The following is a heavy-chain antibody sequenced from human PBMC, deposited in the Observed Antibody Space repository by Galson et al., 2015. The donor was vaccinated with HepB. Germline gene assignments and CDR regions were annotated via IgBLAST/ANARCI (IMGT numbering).Heavy chain of an antibody. CDR2: FDPEDGET. V-gene: IGHV1-24*01. J-gene: IGHJ5*01. Sequence: SVKVSCKVSGYTLTELSMHWVRQAPGKGLEWMGGFDPEDGETIYAQKFQGRVAMTRDTSTSTVYMELSSLRSEDTAVYFCARESVAGPDSWGQGTLVTVSS. CDR3: ARESVAGPDS. D-gene: IGHD6-19*01. CDR1: GYTLTELS.